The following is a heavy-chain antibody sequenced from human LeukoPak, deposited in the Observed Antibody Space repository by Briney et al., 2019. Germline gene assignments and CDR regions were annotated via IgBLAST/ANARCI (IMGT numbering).Heavy chain of an antibody. CDR2: IYSGGTT. V-gene: IGHV3-53*01. Sequence: GGSVRLSCAASGFTVSNNDMSWVRQAPGKGLEWVSIIYSGGTTYYADSVQGRFTISRDTSKNTLYLQMNSLRAEDTAVYYWARWGTIFGPETYYYYGMHVWGQGTTVTVSS. J-gene: IGHJ6*02. CDR3: ARWGTIFGPETYYYYGMHV. CDR1: GFTVSNND. D-gene: IGHD3-3*01.